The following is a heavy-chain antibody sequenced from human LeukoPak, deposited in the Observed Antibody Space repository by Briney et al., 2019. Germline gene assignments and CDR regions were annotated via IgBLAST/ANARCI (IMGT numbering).Heavy chain of an antibody. Sequence: PSETLSLTCTVSGGSIGSYYWSWIRQPPGKGLEWIGYIYYSGSTNYNPSLKSRVTISADTSKNQFSLHLNSVTPEDTAVYYCARRLTQYDCFDPWGQGILVTVSS. V-gene: IGHV4-59*12. J-gene: IGHJ5*02. D-gene: IGHD2-2*01. CDR3: ARRLTQYDCFDP. CDR2: IYYSGST. CDR1: GGSIGSYY.